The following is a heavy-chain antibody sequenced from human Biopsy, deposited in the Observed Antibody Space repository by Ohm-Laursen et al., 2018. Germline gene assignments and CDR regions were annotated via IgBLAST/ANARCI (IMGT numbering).Heavy chain of an antibody. CDR3: ARNTGWYGDLYYFDY. D-gene: IGHD6-19*01. V-gene: IGHV1-46*01. J-gene: IGHJ4*02. Sequence: SSVKVSCKASGYSFTSYYMHWVRQAPGQGLEWMGMINPSGSTTSYPQIFQGRVTMTRDTSKSTVYMELSGLRSADTAVYFCARNTGWYGDLYYFDYWGQGTLVTVSS. CDR1: GYSFTSYY. CDR2: INPSGSTT.